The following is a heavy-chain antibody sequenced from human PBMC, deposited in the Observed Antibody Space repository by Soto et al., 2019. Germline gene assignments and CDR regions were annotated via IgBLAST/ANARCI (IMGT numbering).Heavy chain of an antibody. CDR3: VKDGSLEVPDVPLEEYFFDH. CDR2: ISYNGRNK. CDR1: GFTFSAYG. V-gene: IGHV3-30*18. Sequence: QVQLVESGGGVVQAGKSLRLSCAASGFTFSAYGMHWVRQAPGKGLEWVAVISYNGRNKYYVDSVKGRFSVSRDDSKNTVYLAMDSVRPEDTAVYYCVKDGSLEVPDVPLEEYFFDHWGQGTLVSVSS. J-gene: IGHJ4*02. D-gene: IGHD3-3*01.